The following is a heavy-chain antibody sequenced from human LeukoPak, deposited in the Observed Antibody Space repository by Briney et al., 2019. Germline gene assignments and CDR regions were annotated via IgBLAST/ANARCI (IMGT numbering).Heavy chain of an antibody. V-gene: IGHV3-53*01. J-gene: IGHJ4*02. CDR3: ARLMGGVTTYDY. D-gene: IGHD4-11*01. Sequence: GGSLRLSCAASGFTVSSNHMSWVRQAPGKGLEWVSVIYSGGSTDYADSVKGRFTISRDNLKNTLYLQMNSLRAEDTAVYYCARLMGGVTTYDYWGQGTLVTVSS. CDR1: GFTVSSNH. CDR2: IYSGGST.